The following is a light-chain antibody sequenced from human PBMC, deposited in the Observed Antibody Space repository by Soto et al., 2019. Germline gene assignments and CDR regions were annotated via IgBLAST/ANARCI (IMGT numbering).Light chain of an antibody. V-gene: IGKV3D-15*01. CDR3: QQYNSYWT. J-gene: IGKJ1*01. CDR1: QSVSSN. CDR2: DAS. Sequence: EIVMTQSPSTLSVSPGERATLSCRASQSVSSNLAWYQQQPGQAPRLLIYDASNRATGIPARFSGSGSGTDFTLTISSLQPDDFATYYCQQYNSYWTFGQGTKVDIK.